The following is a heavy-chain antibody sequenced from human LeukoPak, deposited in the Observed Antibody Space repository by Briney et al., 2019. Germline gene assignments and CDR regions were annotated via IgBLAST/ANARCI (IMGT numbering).Heavy chain of an antibody. D-gene: IGHD3-3*01. CDR3: ARVAPDFWSGYYIAGWAFDI. V-gene: IGHV3-21*01. CDR1: GFTFSIYT. Sequence: GGSLRLSCAASGFTFSIYTINWVRQAPGKGLEWVSPISSSGSYINYADSVEGRFTISRDNAKNSLYLQMNSLRAEDTAVYYCARVAPDFWSGYYIAGWAFDIWGQGTMVTVSS. J-gene: IGHJ3*02. CDR2: ISSSGSYI.